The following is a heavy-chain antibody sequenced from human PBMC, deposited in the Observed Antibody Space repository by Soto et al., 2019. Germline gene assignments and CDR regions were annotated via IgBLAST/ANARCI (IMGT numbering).Heavy chain of an antibody. CDR3: ARARSENDY. CDR2: IKQDGSER. V-gene: IGHV3-7*05. Sequence: EVQLVESGGGLVQPGGSLRLSCAASGFTFSNYWMSWVRQAPGKGLEWVANIKQDGSERNYVDSVQGRFTISRDNAKNSLYLQLNSLRAEDTAVYYCARARSENDYWGQGTLVTVSS. J-gene: IGHJ4*02. CDR1: GFTFSNYW.